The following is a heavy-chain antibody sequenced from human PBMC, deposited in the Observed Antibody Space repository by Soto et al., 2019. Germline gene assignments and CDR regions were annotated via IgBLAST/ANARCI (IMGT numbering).Heavy chain of an antibody. CDR2: IYYSGST. CDR3: ARAMSEWELPN. CDR1: GGSISISSYY. J-gene: IGHJ4*02. Sequence: PEETLSLTCTVSGGSISISSYYWGWIRQPPGKGLEWIGSIYYSGSTYYNPSLKSRVTISVDTSKNQFSLKLSSVTAADTAVYYCARAMSEWELPNWGQGTLVTVSS. D-gene: IGHD1-26*01. V-gene: IGHV4-39*01.